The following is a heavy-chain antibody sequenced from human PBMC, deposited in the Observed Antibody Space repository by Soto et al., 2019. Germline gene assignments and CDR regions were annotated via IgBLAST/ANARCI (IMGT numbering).Heavy chain of an antibody. D-gene: IGHD2-2*01. Sequence: QVQLVESGEGVVQPGRSLRLSCAASGFTFSSYGMHWVRQAPGKGLEWVAVIWYDGSNKYYVDSVKGRFTISRDNSKNTLYLQMNSLRAEDTAVYYCARDNAESVTWLDPWGQGTLVTVSS. J-gene: IGHJ5*02. CDR1: GFTFSSYG. CDR2: IWYDGSNK. CDR3: ARDNAESVTWLDP. V-gene: IGHV3-33*01.